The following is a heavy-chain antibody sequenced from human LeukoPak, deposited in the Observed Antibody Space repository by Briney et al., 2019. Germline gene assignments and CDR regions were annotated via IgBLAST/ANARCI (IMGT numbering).Heavy chain of an antibody. CDR1: GYNFANYW. D-gene: IGHD3-22*01. Sequence: GESLRISCKGFGYNFANYWISWVRQMPGKGLEWMGRIDPSESYTNYSPSFQGHVTISADKSISTAYLQLSSLRASDTAMYYCALLLRSGYLADYWGQGTLVTVSS. V-gene: IGHV5-10-1*01. J-gene: IGHJ4*02. CDR3: ALLLRSGYLADY. CDR2: IDPSESYT.